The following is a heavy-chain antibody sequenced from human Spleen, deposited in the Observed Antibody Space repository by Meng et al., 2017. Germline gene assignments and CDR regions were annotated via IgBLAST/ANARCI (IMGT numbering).Heavy chain of an antibody. D-gene: IGHD3-10*01. CDR2: IYTSGST. CDR3: ARDKRTVRGVIIPFDY. J-gene: IGHJ4*02. V-gene: IGHV4-4*07. CDR1: GGSIFSYY. Sequence: SETLSLTCTVSGGSIFSYYWNWIRQPAGKGLEWIGRIYTSGSTNYNPSLKSRVTISVDTSKNQFSLKLSSVTAADTAVYYCARDKRTVRGVIIPFDYWGQGTRVTVSS.